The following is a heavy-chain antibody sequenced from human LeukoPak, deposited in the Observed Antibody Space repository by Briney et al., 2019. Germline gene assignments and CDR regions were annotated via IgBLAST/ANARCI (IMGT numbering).Heavy chain of an antibody. CDR1: GGTFSSYA. V-gene: IGHV1-69*13. Sequence: SVKVSCKASGGTFSSYAISWVRQAPGQGLEWMGGIIPIFGTANYAQKFQGRVTITADESTSTAYMELSSLRSDDTAVYYCARGLGDSGYDFYYWGQGTLVTVSS. J-gene: IGHJ4*02. D-gene: IGHD5-12*01. CDR3: ARGLGDSGYDFYY. CDR2: IIPIFGTA.